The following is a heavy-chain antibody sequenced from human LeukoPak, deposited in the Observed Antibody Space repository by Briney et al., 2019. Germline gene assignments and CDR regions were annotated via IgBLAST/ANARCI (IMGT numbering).Heavy chain of an antibody. D-gene: IGHD3-22*01. Sequence: ETLSLTCTVSGGSISSYYWSWIRQPAGKGLEWIGRIHTSGSTNYSPSLKSRVTISVETSKNQFSLKLRSVTAADTAVYYCARVTGYMIEDYFDYWGQGTLVTVSS. CDR1: GGSISSYY. CDR2: IHTSGST. CDR3: ARVTGYMIEDYFDY. V-gene: IGHV4-4*07. J-gene: IGHJ4*02.